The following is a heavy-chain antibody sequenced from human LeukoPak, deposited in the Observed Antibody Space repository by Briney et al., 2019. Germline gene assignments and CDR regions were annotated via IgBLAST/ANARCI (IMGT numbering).Heavy chain of an antibody. D-gene: IGHD6-13*01. Sequence: GGSLRLSCAASGFTFSSYAMSWVRQAPGKGLEWVSAISGSGGSTYYADSVKGRFTISRDNSKNTLYLQVNSLRAEDTAVYYCAKDHSAAGTEYFQHWGQGTLVTVSS. CDR1: GFTFSSYA. CDR2: ISGSGGST. V-gene: IGHV3-23*01. CDR3: AKDHSAAGTEYFQH. J-gene: IGHJ1*01.